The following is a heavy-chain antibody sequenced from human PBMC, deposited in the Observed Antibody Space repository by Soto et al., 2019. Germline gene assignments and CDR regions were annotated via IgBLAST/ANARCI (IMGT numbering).Heavy chain of an antibody. CDR1: GYIFTSYW. Sequence: GESLKISCKGSGYIFTSYWITWVRQMPGTGLEWMGRIDPSDSYTNYSPSFQGHVTISTDKSISTAYLQWSSLKASDTAMYYCATRMDAGFGDTDVWRQGTPVTVS. J-gene: IGHJ6*02. V-gene: IGHV5-10-1*01. CDR2: IDPSDSYT. D-gene: IGHD2-15*01. CDR3: ATRMDAGFGDTDV.